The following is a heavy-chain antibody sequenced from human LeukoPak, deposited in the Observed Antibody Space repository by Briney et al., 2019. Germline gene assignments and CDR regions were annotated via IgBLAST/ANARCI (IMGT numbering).Heavy chain of an antibody. CDR2: IHAGGSDP. Sequence: GSLRLSCAASGFTFSSSPMGWVRQAPGKGLEWVSSIHAGGSDPFYGDSVQGRFTISRDNSKNTLSLQLNSLTVEDTAVYFCAKRHLHCNRLFYCGQGTLVTVSS. V-gene: IGHV3-23*01. J-gene: IGHJ4*02. CDR1: GFTFSSSP. D-gene: IGHD1-14*01. CDR3: AKRHLHCNRLFY.